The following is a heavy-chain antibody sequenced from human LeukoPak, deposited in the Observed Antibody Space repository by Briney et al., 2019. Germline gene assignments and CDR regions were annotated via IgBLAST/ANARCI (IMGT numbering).Heavy chain of an antibody. CDR2: IWYDGSNK. V-gene: IGHV3-33*01. CDR3: ASSPYSSSFDY. J-gene: IGHJ4*02. D-gene: IGHD6-13*01. Sequence: PGGSLRLSCAASGFTFNTYGMHWVRQAPGKGLEWVAVIWYDGSNKYYADSVKGRFTISRDNSKNTLYLQMNSLRAEDTAVYYCASSPYSSSFDYWGQGTLVTVSS. CDR1: GFTFNTYG.